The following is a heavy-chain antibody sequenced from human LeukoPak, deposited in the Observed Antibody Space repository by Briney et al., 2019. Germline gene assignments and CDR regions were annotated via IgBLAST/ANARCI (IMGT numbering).Heavy chain of an antibody. Sequence: ASVKVSCKASGYTFTSYGISWVRQAPGQGLEWMGWISAYNGNKKYAQKFQGRVTMTTDTCTSTAYMELGSLRSDDTAVYYCAREVVTTDSYYYYYYMDVWGKGTTVTVSS. CDR3: AREVVTTDSYYYYYYMDV. CDR1: GYTFTSYG. D-gene: IGHD3-3*01. V-gene: IGHV1-18*01. J-gene: IGHJ6*03. CDR2: ISAYNGNK.